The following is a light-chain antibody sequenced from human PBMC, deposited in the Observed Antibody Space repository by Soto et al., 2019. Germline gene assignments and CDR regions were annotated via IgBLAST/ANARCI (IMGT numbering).Light chain of an antibody. CDR2: GAS. J-gene: IGKJ5*01. CDR1: QSVSSSY. V-gene: IGKV3-15*01. CDR3: QQYNNWPPPIT. Sequence: EIVLTQSPATLSLSPVERATLSCRASQSVSSSYLAWYQQKPGQAPRLLIYGASTRATGIPARFSGSGSGTEFTLTISSLQSEDFAVYYCQQYNNWPPPITFGQGTRLEIK.